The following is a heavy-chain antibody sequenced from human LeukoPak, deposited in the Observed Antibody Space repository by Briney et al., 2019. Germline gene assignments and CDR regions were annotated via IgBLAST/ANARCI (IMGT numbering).Heavy chain of an antibody. Sequence: GGSLRLSCAVSGFTFSSYEMNWVRQAPGKGLEWVSYISSSGSTIYYADSVKGRFTISRDNAKNSLYLQMNSLRAEDTAVYYCARDFGSVYFDHWGQGTLVTVPS. CDR3: ARDFGSVYFDH. J-gene: IGHJ4*02. CDR2: ISSSGSTI. CDR1: GFTFSSYE. D-gene: IGHD3-10*01. V-gene: IGHV3-48*03.